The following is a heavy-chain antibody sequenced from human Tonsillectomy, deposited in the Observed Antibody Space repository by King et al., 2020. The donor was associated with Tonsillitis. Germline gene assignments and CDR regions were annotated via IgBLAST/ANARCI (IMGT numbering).Heavy chain of an antibody. CDR1: GGSINSGDYY. Sequence: VQLQESGPGLVKPSQTLSLTCTVSGGSINSGDYYWSWIRQPPGKGLEWIGYIYYSGSTYYNPSLKSRVTISVDTSKNHFSLKLSSVTAADTAVYYCARDYDYVWGSYRNDDAFDIWGQGTMVTVSS. D-gene: IGHD3-16*02. CDR2: IYYSGST. V-gene: IGHV4-30-4*01. CDR3: ARDYDYVWGSYRNDDAFDI. J-gene: IGHJ3*02.